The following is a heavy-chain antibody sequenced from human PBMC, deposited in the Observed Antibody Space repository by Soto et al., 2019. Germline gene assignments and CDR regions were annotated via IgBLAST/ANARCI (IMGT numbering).Heavy chain of an antibody. CDR2: IYHSGST. CDR1: GGSISSSNW. D-gene: IGHD5-12*01. V-gene: IGHV4-4*02. J-gene: IGHJ6*02. Sequence: SETLSLTCAVSGGSISSSNWWSWVRQPPGKGLEWIGEIYHSGSTNYNPSLKSRVTISVDKSKNQFSLKLSSVTAADTAVYYCARAGVATITRYYYGMDVWGQGTTVTVSS. CDR3: ARAGVATITRYYYGMDV.